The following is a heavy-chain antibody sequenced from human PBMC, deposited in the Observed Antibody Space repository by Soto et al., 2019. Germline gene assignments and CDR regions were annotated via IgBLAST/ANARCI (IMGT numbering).Heavy chain of an antibody. D-gene: IGHD3-3*01. Sequence: PSETLSLTCAVSGGSISRYYWSWIRQPPGKGLEWIGYIYYSGSTNYNPSLKGRVTISVDTSKNQFSLKLSSVTAADTAVYYCASWFAYHDFWSGPFDYWGQGALVNVSS. CDR1: GGSISRYY. J-gene: IGHJ4*02. CDR2: IYYSGST. V-gene: IGHV4-59*08. CDR3: ASWFAYHDFWSGPFDY.